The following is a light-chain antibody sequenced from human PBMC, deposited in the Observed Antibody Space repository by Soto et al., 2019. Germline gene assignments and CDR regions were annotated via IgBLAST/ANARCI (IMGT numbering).Light chain of an antibody. CDR1: QSVSSN. CDR3: QQYGRSGT. J-gene: IGKJ1*01. V-gene: IGKV3-20*01. Sequence: DIVMTQSPATLSVSPGERSTLSCRASQSVSSNLAWYQQKPGQAPRLLXYGASNRATGIPDRFSGSGSGTDFTLTISRLETEDFAVYYCQQYGRSGTFGQGTKVDI. CDR2: GAS.